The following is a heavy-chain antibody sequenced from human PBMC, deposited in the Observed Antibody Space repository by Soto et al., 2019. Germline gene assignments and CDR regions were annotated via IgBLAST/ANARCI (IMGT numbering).Heavy chain of an antibody. Sequence: QVQLVQSGAEVKKPGASVKVSCKASGYTFTSYYMHWVRQAPGQGLEWMGRINPSGGSTSYAQKFQGRVTMTRDTSTSTDYMELSSLRSEDTAVYYCAARWYATYYYASYGMDVWGQGTTVTVSS. V-gene: IGHV1-46*01. J-gene: IGHJ6*02. CDR3: AARWYATYYYASYGMDV. D-gene: IGHD2-8*01. CDR2: INPSGGST. CDR1: GYTFTSYY.